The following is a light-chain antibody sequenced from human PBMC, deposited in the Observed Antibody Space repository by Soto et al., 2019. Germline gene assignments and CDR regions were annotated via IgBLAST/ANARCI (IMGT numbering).Light chain of an antibody. J-gene: IGLJ3*02. Sequence: QSVLTQPRSVSGSPGQSVTISCTGTSSNVGGYSYVSWYQQHPGIAPQLIIYDVTKRPSGVHARFSGPKSGNTASLTISGLQAEDEADYYCCSYAGSYSWVFGGGTKLTVL. CDR3: CSYAGSYSWV. V-gene: IGLV2-11*01. CDR1: SSNVGGYSY. CDR2: DVT.